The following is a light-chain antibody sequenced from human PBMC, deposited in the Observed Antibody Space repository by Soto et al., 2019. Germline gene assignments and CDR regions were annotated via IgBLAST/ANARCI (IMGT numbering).Light chain of an antibody. Sequence: DIQMTQSPSTLSASVGDRVTITCRASQSVSGWLAWYQQKPGKAPKLLIYRVSDLETVVPSRFSGRGSGTEFTLTISSLQPEDFVTYYCQQYNSHYTFGQGTKVEI. CDR2: RVS. CDR3: QQYNSHYT. CDR1: QSVSGW. J-gene: IGKJ2*01. V-gene: IGKV1-5*03.